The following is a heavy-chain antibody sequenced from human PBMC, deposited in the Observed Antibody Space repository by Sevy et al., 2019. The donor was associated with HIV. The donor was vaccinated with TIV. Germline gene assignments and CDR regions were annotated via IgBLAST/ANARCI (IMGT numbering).Heavy chain of an antibody. CDR1: GFPFSNYA. CDR2: LIGGGSRT. D-gene: IGHD2-8*02. CDR3: AKRRVQSGLSGGGANFGMDV. V-gene: IGHV3-23*01. Sequence: GGSLRLSCAASGFPFSNYAMSWVRQAPGKGLEWVSTLIGGGSRTYYADSVTGRFIISRDNSRNTLYLQMNSLRAEDTAIYYSAKRRVQSGLSGGGANFGMDVCGRGTTVTVSS. J-gene: IGHJ6*02.